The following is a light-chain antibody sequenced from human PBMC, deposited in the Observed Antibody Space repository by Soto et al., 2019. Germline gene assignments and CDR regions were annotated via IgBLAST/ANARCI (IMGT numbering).Light chain of an antibody. CDR3: QQYNNWLRWT. V-gene: IGKV1-39*01. CDR1: QSISSY. J-gene: IGKJ1*01. Sequence: DIHMTQSPSSLSPSLGDSVTITCRASQSISSYLNWYQQKPGKAPKLLIYAASSLQSGFPSRFRGSGSGTEFTLTISSLQSEDFAVYYCQQYNNWLRWTCGQGTKVDIK. CDR2: AAS.